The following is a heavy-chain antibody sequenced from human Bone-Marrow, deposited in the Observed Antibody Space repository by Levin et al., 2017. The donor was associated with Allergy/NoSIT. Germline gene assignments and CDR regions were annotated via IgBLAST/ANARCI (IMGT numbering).Heavy chain of an antibody. J-gene: IGHJ6*02. CDR2: IIPIFGTA. D-gene: IGHD3-10*01. CDR3: ARDYGSGKSPGLYYYYGMDV. V-gene: IGHV1-69*01. Sequence: KISCKASGGTFSSYAISWVRQAPGQGLEWMGGIIPIFGTANYAQKFQGRVTITADESTSTAYMELSSLRSEDTAVYYCARDYGSGKSPGLYYYYGMDVWGQGTTVTVSS. CDR1: GGTFSSYA.